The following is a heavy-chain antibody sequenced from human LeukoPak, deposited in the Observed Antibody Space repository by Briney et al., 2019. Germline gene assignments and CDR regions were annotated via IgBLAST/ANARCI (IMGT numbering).Heavy chain of an antibody. CDR1: GFTFSNAW. V-gene: IGHV3-30*14. CDR3: ARAIRGYSYVLDY. Sequence: GGSLRLTCAASGFTFSNAWMNWVRQAPGKGLEWVAVTSYDESNKYYADSVKGRFTISRDNSKNTLYLQMNSLRAEDTAVYYCARAIRGYSYVLDYWGQGTLVTVSS. CDR2: TSYDESNK. D-gene: IGHD5-18*01. J-gene: IGHJ4*02.